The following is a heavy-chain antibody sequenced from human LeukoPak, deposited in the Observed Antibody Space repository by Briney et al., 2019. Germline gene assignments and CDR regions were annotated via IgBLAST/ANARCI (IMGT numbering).Heavy chain of an antibody. D-gene: IGHD3-10*01. Sequence: NLGESLKISCKGSGYSFTSYWIGWVRQMPGKGLEWMGIIYPGDSDTRYSPSFQGQVTISADKSISTAYLQWSSLKASDTAMYYCATTSSEEDPGVDYWGQGTLVTVSS. V-gene: IGHV5-51*01. CDR1: GYSFTSYW. CDR3: ATTSSEEDPGVDY. J-gene: IGHJ4*02. CDR2: IYPGDSDT.